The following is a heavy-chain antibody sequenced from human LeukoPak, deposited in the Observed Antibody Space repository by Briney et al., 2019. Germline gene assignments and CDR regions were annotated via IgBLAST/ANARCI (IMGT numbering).Heavy chain of an antibody. CDR3: ARVPDITARPCDT. CDR2: ISHTGLT. V-gene: IGHV4-34*01. D-gene: IGHD1-1*01. J-gene: IGHJ5*02. Sequence: SETLSLTFAVYGGSFSDYYWTLIRQTPGKGPEWIGEISHTGLTGSNPSLKSRVTIFVDPSKKQFSLRMTSVTAADTGVYYCARVPDITARPCDTWGPGTLVTVSS. CDR1: GGSFSDYY.